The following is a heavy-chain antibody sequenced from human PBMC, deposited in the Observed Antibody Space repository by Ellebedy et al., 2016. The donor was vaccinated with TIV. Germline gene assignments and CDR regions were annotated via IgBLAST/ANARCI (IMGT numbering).Heavy chain of an antibody. CDR3: AKYPLRYCSGGSCYLGF. J-gene: IGHJ4*02. CDR2: IDSGGSS. CDR1: GFTVTNDY. Sequence: GGSLRLSXVASGFTVTNDYMTWVRQAPGKGLEWVSVIDSGGSSYYANSVKGRVTISRDSSKNTLYLQMNSLRAEDTAVYYCAKYPLRYCSGGSCYLGFWGQGTLVTVSS. V-gene: IGHV3-53*01. D-gene: IGHD2-15*01.